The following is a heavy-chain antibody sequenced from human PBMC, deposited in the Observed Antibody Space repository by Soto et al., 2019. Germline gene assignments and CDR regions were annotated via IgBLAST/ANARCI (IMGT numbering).Heavy chain of an antibody. CDR3: VRSVILSGGSYKGLIRLHYFDT. D-gene: IGHD3-3*01. J-gene: IGHJ4*02. CDR1: GGSIRSGDYY. CDR2: IYYSGST. V-gene: IGHV4-30-4*01. Sequence: SETLSLTCTVSGGSIRSGDYYWSWIRQPPGKGLESIGYIYYSGSTNYNPSLKSRVTLSVDTSKNEFSLKMGSVTAADTAIYYCVRSVILSGGSYKGLIRLHYFDTWGPGTLVTVSS.